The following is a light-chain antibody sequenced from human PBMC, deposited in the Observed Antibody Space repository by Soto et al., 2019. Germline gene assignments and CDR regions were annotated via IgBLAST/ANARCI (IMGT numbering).Light chain of an antibody. CDR1: SSDVGSYNL. CDR2: EGS. CDR3: WSYARSGTYV. J-gene: IGLJ1*01. Sequence: QSALTQPASVSGSPGQSITIACTGTSSDVGSYNLVSWYQQRPGKAPKLIIYEGSKRPSGVSIRFSASKSGNTACLTISGLQAEDESDYYCWSYARSGTYVFGTGTKLTVL. V-gene: IGLV2-23*01.